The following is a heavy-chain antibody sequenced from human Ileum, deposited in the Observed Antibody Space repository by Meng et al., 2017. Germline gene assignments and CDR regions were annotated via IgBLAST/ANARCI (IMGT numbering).Heavy chain of an antibody. CDR3: ARVYGTTPFDS. CDR2: INPNSGDT. Sequence: ASVKVSCKASGYTFTGYYIHWVRQAPGQGLEWVGRINPNSGDTNYAQKFQGRVTMTRDTSISTAYMELNRLTSDDTAVYYCARVYGTTPFDSWGQGTLVTVSS. D-gene: IGHD1-1*01. V-gene: IGHV1-2*06. CDR1: GYTFTGYY. J-gene: IGHJ4*02.